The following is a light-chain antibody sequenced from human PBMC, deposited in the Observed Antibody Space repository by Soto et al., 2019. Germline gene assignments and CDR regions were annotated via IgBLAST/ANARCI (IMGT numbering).Light chain of an antibody. Sequence: EIVLTQSPATLSLSPGERGTLSCRASQSVSTYLSWYQQQHGQAPRLLLYDASNRATGIPARFSGSWCRTDFSLTIIYIDAEDFVFYYYQQPSVWVTFGGGTKVEI. CDR1: QSVSTY. CDR3: QQPSVWVT. V-gene: IGKV3-11*01. CDR2: DAS. J-gene: IGKJ4*01.